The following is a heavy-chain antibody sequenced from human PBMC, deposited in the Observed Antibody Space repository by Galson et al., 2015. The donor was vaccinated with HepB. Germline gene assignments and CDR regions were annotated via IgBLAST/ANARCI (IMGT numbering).Heavy chain of an antibody. J-gene: IGHJ1*01. D-gene: IGHD5-24*01. V-gene: IGHV1-58*01. CDR2: IVVGSGKT. CDR3: AADDQQMSH. Sequence: SVKVSCKASGFTFSNPAVQWVRQARGHRLEWIGWIVVGSGKTHCAPKFQGRVTITRDMSTNTGYMELASLRPEDTAVYYCAADDQQMSHWGQGALVSVSS. CDR1: GFTFSNPA.